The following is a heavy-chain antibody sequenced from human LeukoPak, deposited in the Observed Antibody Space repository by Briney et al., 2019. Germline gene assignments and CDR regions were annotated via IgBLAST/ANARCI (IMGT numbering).Heavy chain of an antibody. Sequence: ASVKVSCKASGYTFTGYYVHWVRQAPGQGLEWMGWINPNSGNTGYAQKFQGRVTMTRNTSISTAYMELSSPRSEDTAVYYCARVTIFGVVDVVIDYWGQGTLVTVSS. D-gene: IGHD3-3*01. V-gene: IGHV1-8*02. J-gene: IGHJ4*02. CDR3: ARVTIFGVVDVVIDY. CDR1: GYTFTGYY. CDR2: INPNSGNT.